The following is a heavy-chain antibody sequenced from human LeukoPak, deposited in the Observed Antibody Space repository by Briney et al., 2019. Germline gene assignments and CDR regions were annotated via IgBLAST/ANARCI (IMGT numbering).Heavy chain of an antibody. CDR3: AREGYCSSTSCLICTQNWFDP. Sequence: ASVKVSCKASGYTFTGYYMHWVRQAPGQGLEWMGWINPNSGGTNYAQKFQGRVTMTRDTSISTAYMELSRLRSDDTAVYYCAREGYCSSTSCLICTQNWFDPWGQGTLVTVSS. D-gene: IGHD2-2*01. CDR2: INPNSGGT. V-gene: IGHV1-2*02. CDR1: GYTFTGYY. J-gene: IGHJ5*02.